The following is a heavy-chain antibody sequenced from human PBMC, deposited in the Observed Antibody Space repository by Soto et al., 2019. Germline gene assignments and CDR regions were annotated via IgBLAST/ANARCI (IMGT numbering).Heavy chain of an antibody. CDR1: GYTFTSYG. CDR3: AREGEYSSSSSAFDI. D-gene: IGHD6-6*01. V-gene: IGHV1-18*01. CDR2: ISAYNGNT. J-gene: IGHJ3*02. Sequence: GASVKVSCKASGYTFTSYGISWVRQAPGQGLEWMGWISAYNGNTNYAQKLQGRVTMTTDTSTSTAYMELRSLRSEDTAVYYCAREGEYSSSSSAFDIWGQGTMVTISS.